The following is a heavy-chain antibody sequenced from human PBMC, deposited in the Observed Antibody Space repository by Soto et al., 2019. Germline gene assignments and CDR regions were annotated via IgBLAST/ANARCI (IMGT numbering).Heavy chain of an antibody. V-gene: IGHV4-59*08. CDR2: IYYSGST. CDR3: ARGFSLSRITMVRGVKDPDYFDY. Sequence: SDTCTVSGGSICSYYGSRILQQPGKGLEWIGYIYYSGSTNYNPSLKSRVTISVDTSKNQFSLKLSSVTAADTAVYYCARGFSLSRITMVRGVKDPDYFDYWGQGTLVTVSS. D-gene: IGHD3-10*01. J-gene: IGHJ4*02. CDR1: GGSICSYY.